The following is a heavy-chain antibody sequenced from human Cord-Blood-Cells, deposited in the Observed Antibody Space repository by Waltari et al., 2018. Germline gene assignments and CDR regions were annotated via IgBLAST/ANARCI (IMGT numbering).Heavy chain of an antibody. CDR3: ARGQGRDFWSGYDAFDI. Sequence: QVQLVQSGAEVKKPGSSVKVACKASGGPFSSYAISWVRQATGQGLEWMGGIIPIFGTANYAQKFQGRVTITADESTSTAYMELSSLRSEDTAVYYCARGQGRDFWSGYDAFDIWGQGTMVTVSS. CDR2: IIPIFGTA. V-gene: IGHV1-69*12. D-gene: IGHD3-3*01. CDR1: GGPFSSYA. J-gene: IGHJ3*02.